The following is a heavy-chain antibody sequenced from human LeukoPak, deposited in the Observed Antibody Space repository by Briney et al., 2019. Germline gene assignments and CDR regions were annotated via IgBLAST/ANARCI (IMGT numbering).Heavy chain of an antibody. Sequence: GGSLRLSCAASGFTFTTYWMTWVRQAPGKGLEWVANINQDGTEKYYVDSVKGRFTISRDNAKNSLYLQMNSLRAEDTAVYYCARTYSWSLSRFDYWGQGTLVTVSS. D-gene: IGHD3-16*02. CDR2: INQDGTEK. CDR3: ARTYSWSLSRFDY. CDR1: GFTFTTYW. V-gene: IGHV3-7*01. J-gene: IGHJ4*02.